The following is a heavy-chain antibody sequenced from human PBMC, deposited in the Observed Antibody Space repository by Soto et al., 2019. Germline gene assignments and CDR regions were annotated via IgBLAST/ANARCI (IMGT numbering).Heavy chain of an antibody. CDR2: IYYSGST. D-gene: IGHD1-1*01. J-gene: IGHJ4*02. Sequence: SETLSLTCTVSGGSISSSSYYWGWIRKPPGKGLEWIGSIYYSGSTYYNPSLKSRVTISVDTSKNQFSLKLSSVTAADTAVYYCARQILADSSTVDYWGQGALVTVSS. CDR1: GGSISSSSYY. V-gene: IGHV4-39*01. CDR3: ARQILADSSTVDY.